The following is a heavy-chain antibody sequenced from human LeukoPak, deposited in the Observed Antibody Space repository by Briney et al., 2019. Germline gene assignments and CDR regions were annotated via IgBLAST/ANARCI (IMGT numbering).Heavy chain of an antibody. CDR3: ARQAYSSNLGWFDP. V-gene: IGHV4-39*01. D-gene: IGHD6-13*01. J-gene: IGHJ5*02. CDR1: DGSISSSNYY. Sequence: TSETLSLTCTVSDGSISSSNYYWGWIRQPPGKGLEWIGNIYNSGSTYYNPSLKSRVTISVDTSKNQFSLKLSSVTAADTAVYYCARQAYSSNLGWFDPWGQGTLVTVSS. CDR2: IYNSGST.